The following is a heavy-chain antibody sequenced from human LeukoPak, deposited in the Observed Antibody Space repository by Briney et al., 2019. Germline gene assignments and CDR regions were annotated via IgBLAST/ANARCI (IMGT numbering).Heavy chain of an antibody. Sequence: SETLSLTCAVYGGSFSGYHWSWIRQPPGKGLEWIGEINHSGSTNYNPSLKSRVTISVDTSKNQFSLKLSSVTAADTAVYYCASSKWFDYWGQGTLVTVSS. CDR3: ASSKWFDY. CDR1: GGSFSGYH. J-gene: IGHJ4*02. D-gene: IGHD1-26*01. V-gene: IGHV4-34*01. CDR2: INHSGST.